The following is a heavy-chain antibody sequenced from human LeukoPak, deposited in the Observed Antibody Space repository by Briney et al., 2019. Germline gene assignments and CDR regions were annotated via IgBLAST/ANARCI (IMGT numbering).Heavy chain of an antibody. J-gene: IGHJ4*02. V-gene: IGHV3-30-3*01. CDR2: ISYDGDHK. Sequence: TGGSLRLSCAASGFTLTDYAIHWVRQAPDKGLEWVAVISYDGDHKYYPDSVKGRFTISRDNSKNTVYLQMNSLRVEDTAVYFCAREYYSGNYYVFDYWGQGTLVTVSS. CDR1: GFTLTDYA. D-gene: IGHD1-26*01. CDR3: AREYYSGNYYVFDY.